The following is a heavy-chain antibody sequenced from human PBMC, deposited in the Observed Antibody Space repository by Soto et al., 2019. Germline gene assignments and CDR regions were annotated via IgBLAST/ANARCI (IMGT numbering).Heavy chain of an antibody. CDR1: GWNFSSYY. Sequence: PSETLSLTSAVYGWNFSSYYWSWIRQPPGKGLEWIGEINHSGSTNYNPSLKSRVTISVDTSKNQFSLKLSSVTAADTAVYYCARARITMVRGRNWFDPWGQGTLVTVSS. V-gene: IGHV4-34*01. D-gene: IGHD3-10*01. J-gene: IGHJ5*02. CDR2: INHSGST. CDR3: ARARITMVRGRNWFDP.